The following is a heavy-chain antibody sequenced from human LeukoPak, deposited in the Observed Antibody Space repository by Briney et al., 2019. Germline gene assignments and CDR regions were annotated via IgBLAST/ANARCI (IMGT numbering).Heavy chain of an antibody. Sequence: PSETLSLTCTVSGGSISSSSYYWGWIRQPPGKGLEWIGSIYYSGSTYYNPSLKSRVTISVDTSKNQFSLKLSSVTAADTAVYYCARDQYYYDSSGYLFDYWGQGTLVTVSS. CDR1: GGSISSSSYY. J-gene: IGHJ4*02. CDR3: ARDQYYYDSSGYLFDY. D-gene: IGHD3-22*01. CDR2: IYYSGST. V-gene: IGHV4-39*07.